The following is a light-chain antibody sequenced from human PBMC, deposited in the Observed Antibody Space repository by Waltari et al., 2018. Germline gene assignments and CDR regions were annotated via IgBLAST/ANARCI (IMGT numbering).Light chain of an antibody. J-gene: IGLJ1*01. CDR3: QSYESSLSHSV. CDR1: NSNIGAGSD. V-gene: IGLV1-40*01. CDR2: ANN. Sequence: QSVLTQPPSVSGAPGPRVTIPSPGSNSNIGAGSDVHWDQQLPTKPPKLLIFANNNRPSGVPDRFSSSRSGPSASLAITGLQAEDEADYYCQSYESSLSHSVFGTGTKVSVL.